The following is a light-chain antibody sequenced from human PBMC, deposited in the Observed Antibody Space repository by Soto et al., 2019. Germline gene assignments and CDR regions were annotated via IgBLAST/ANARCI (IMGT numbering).Light chain of an antibody. V-gene: IGLV2-14*03. CDR3: SSYTSSNTVV. CDR2: DVS. Sequence: QSALTQPASVSGSPGQSITISCTGTSSDVGSYNYVSWYQQYPDKAPKLMIYDVSNRPSGVSNRFSGSKSGNTASLTISGLQAEDEADYYCSSYTSSNTVVFGGGTQLTVL. CDR1: SSDVGSYNY. J-gene: IGLJ3*02.